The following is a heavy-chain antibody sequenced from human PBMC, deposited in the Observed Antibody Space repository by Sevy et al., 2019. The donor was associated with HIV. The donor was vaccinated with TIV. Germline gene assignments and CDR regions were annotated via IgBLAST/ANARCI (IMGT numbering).Heavy chain of an antibody. D-gene: IGHD6-19*01. CDR3: ASVSGWCGDSWDYYYYGMDV. Sequence: ASVKVSCKASGYTFTSYDINWGRQATGQGLEWMGWMNPNSGNTGDAQKFQGRVTMTRNTSISTAYMELSSLRSEDTAVYYCASVSGWCGDSWDYYYYGMDVWGQGTTVTVSS. CDR1: GYTFTSYD. J-gene: IGHJ6*02. V-gene: IGHV1-8*01. CDR2: MNPNSGNT.